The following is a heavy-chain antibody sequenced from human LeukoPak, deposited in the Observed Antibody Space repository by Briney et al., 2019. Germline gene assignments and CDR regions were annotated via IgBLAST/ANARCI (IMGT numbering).Heavy chain of an antibody. CDR2: INAGNGNT. CDR1: GYTFTSYA. D-gene: IGHD6-6*01. Sequence: ASVKVSCKASGYTFTSYAMHWVRQAPGQRLEWMGWINAGNGNTKYSQKFQGRVTITRDTSASTAYMELSSLRSEDTAVYYCARDRIAARLKHYYYYYGMDVWGQGTTVTASS. V-gene: IGHV1-3*01. J-gene: IGHJ6*02. CDR3: ARDRIAARLKHYYYYYGMDV.